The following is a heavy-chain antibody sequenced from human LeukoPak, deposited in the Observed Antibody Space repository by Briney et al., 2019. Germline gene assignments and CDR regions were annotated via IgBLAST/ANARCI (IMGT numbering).Heavy chain of an antibody. J-gene: IGHJ4*02. CDR2: LSSDGTDR. Sequence: PGGSLILSCAASGFTLSDYWMYWVRQAPGKGLVCLSRLSSDGTDRRYADSVKGRFTISRDSAKNTMYLQMNSLRAEDTAVYYCAREGTASIDYWGQGTLVNVSS. D-gene: IGHD3-10*01. V-gene: IGHV3-74*01. CDR3: AREGTASIDY. CDR1: GFTLSDYW.